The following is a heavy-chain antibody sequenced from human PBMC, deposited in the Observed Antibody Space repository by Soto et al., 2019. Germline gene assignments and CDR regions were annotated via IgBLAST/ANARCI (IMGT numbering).Heavy chain of an antibody. CDR2: IYYSGST. J-gene: IGHJ5*02. Sequence: ASETLSLTCTVSGGSISSYYWSWIRQPPGKGLEWIGYIYYSGSTNYNPSLKSRVTISVDTSKNQFSLKLSSVTAADTAVYYCARERSHYYDSSGYYERADWFDPWGQGTLVTVSS. D-gene: IGHD3-22*01. CDR1: GGSISSYY. V-gene: IGHV4-59*01. CDR3: ARERSHYYDSSGYYERADWFDP.